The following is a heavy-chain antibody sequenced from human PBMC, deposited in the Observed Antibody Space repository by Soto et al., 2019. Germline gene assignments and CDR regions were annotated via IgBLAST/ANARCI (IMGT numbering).Heavy chain of an antibody. CDR3: ARGGYCSSTSCYYYFDY. CDR1: GFTFSSYG. Sequence: QVQLVESGGGVVQPGRSLRLSCAASGFTFSSYGMHWVRQAPGKGLEWVAVIWYDGSNKYYADSVKGRFTISRDNSKNTVYLEMKSLRAEDTAVYYCARGGYCSSTSCYYYFDYWGQGTLVTVSS. J-gene: IGHJ4*02. CDR2: IWYDGSNK. D-gene: IGHD2-2*01. V-gene: IGHV3-33*01.